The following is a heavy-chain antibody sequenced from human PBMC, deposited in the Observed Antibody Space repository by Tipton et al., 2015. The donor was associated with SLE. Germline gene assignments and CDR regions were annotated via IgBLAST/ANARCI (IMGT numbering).Heavy chain of an antibody. Sequence: TLSLTCTVSGGSISSGSYYWGWIRQPQPPGKGLEWIGSVFYSGSTYYNPSLKSRVIISIDTSKKQFSLKLTSVTAADTALYYCARHLTLSAGGGFDIWGQGTMAIVSA. D-gene: IGHD2-15*01. CDR1: GGSISSGSYY. CDR3: ARHLTLSAGGGFDI. J-gene: IGHJ3*02. CDR2: VFYSGST. V-gene: IGHV4-39*01.